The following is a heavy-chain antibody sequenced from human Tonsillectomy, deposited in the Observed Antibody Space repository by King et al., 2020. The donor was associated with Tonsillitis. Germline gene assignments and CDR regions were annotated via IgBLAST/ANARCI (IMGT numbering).Heavy chain of an antibody. CDR2: ISYDGSNK. J-gene: IGHJ4*02. D-gene: IGHD6-19*01. CDR3: ARGVGAFTGYSSVWYERGDDY. V-gene: IGHV3-30*01. Sequence: QLVESGGGVVQPGRSLRLSCAASGFTFSSYAMHWVRQAPGKGLEWVAVISYDGSNKYYADSVKGRFTISRDNSKNTLFLQMNSLRAEDTAVYYCARGVGAFTGYSSVWYERGDDYWGQGTLVTVSS. CDR1: GFTFSSYA.